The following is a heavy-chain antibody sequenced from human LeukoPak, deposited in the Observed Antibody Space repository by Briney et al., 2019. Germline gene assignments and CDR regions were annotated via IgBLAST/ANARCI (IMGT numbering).Heavy chain of an antibody. D-gene: IGHD6-19*01. CDR3: ARVHIAVAGPYVDY. V-gene: IGHV3-74*01. Sequence: GGSLRLSCAASGFTFSRNWMHWVRQAPGKGLLWVSRINSDGSSTSYADSVKGRFTVSRDNAKNSLYLQMNSLRAEDTAVYYCARVHIAVAGPYVDYWGQGTLVTVSS. J-gene: IGHJ4*02. CDR2: INSDGSST. CDR1: GFTFSRNW.